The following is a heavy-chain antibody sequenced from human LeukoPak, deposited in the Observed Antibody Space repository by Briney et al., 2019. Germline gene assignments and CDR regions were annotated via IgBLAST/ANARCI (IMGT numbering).Heavy chain of an antibody. CDR1: GFTFSDHF. CDR3: ATPRVFDY. V-gene: IGHV3-11*04. J-gene: IGHJ4*02. Sequence: GGSLRLSCVGSGFTFSDHFMSWIRQVPGKEPEWLSYINSKGDNILCKDSVKGRFTISRDNAENSLYLQMNSLKAEDTAVYYCATPRVFDYWGQGALVIVSS. CDR2: INSKGDNI.